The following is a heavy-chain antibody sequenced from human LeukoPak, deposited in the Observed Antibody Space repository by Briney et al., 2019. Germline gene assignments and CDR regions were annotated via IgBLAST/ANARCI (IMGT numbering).Heavy chain of an antibody. J-gene: IGHJ5*02. CDR2: IHYSGSP. CDR3: ALTPDFWSGNNWFDP. V-gene: IGHV4-30-4*01. D-gene: IGHD3-3*01. CDR1: GGSISSDDYD. Sequence: SETLSLTCTVSGGSISSDDYDWSWVRQPPGKGLEWIGTIHYSGSPQYNPSLKSRVTMSVDTSKNQFSLKLWSVTAADTAVYYCALTPDFWSGNNWFDPWGQGTLVTVSS.